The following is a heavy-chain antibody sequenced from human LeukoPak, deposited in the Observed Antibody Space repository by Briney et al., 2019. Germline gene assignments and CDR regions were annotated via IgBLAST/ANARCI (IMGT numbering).Heavy chain of an antibody. D-gene: IGHD4-23*01. CDR3: ARDNSVEDTAWWFDP. Sequence: ASVTVSFTASGYTFTSYYMHWVRQAPGQGLEWMGIINPSGGSTSYAQKFQGRVTMTRDISTSTDYMELSSLRSEDTAVYYCARDNSVEDTAWWFDPWGQGTLVTVSS. J-gene: IGHJ5*02. V-gene: IGHV1-46*01. CDR2: INPSGGST. CDR1: GYTFTSYY.